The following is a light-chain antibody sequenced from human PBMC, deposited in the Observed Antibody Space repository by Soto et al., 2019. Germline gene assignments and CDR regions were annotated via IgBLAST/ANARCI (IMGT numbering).Light chain of an antibody. CDR3: QQCYIYWT. J-gene: IGKJ1*01. CDR2: DAS. CDR1: QNIHRS. V-gene: IGKV1-5*01. Sequence: IHMTQSPSTLSASVGDRVTITWRASQNIHRSLAWYQQKPGNPPKLLIYDASTLEVGVPSRLSGSGSGTEFTLSISSMQPDDFATYYCQQCYIYWTFGQGTKVDIK.